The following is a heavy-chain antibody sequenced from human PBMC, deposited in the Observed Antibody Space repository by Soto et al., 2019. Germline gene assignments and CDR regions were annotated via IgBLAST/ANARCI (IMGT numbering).Heavy chain of an antibody. CDR3: ARLRVGSGSQWWFDP. D-gene: IGHD1-26*01. V-gene: IGHV5-51*01. J-gene: IGHJ5*02. Sequence: PGESLKISCKGSGYIFTNYWIGWVRQMPGKGLEWMGIIYAGDSDTRYSPSFQGQVTMSADKSISTAYLQWSSLKASDTAMYYCARLRVGSGSQWWFDPWGQGTLVTVSS. CDR1: GYIFTNYW. CDR2: IYAGDSDT.